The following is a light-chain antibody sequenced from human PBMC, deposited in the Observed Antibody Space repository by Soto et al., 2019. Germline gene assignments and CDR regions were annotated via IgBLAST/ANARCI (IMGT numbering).Light chain of an antibody. V-gene: IGKV3D-15*01. CDR2: GAS. Sequence: EIVMTQSPATLSVSPGESATLSCRASQSVSSNLAWYQQKPGQAPRLLVYGASTRATGIPATFSGSGSGTEFTLTISSLQSEDFAVYYCQQYNNWPPITCGQGTRLEIK. J-gene: IGKJ5*01. CDR3: QQYNNWPPIT. CDR1: QSVSSN.